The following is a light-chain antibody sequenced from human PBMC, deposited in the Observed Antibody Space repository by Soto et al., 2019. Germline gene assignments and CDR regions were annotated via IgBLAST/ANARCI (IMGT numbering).Light chain of an antibody. J-gene: IGKJ1*01. CDR2: DAY. CDR3: QQYGSSGT. Sequence: DIQMTQSPPSLSASVGDRVTITCQASHDIGNSLNWYQDKPGQAPKLVIYDAYNLETGVPSTFSGSGYGTDFTFTISRLEPEDFAVYYCQQYGSSGTFGQGTKVEIK. V-gene: IGKV1-33*01. CDR1: HDIGNS.